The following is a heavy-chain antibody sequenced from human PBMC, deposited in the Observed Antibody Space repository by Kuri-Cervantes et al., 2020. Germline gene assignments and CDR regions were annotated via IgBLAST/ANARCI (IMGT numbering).Heavy chain of an antibody. CDR1: GYTFTSYG. D-gene: IGHD3-16*01. V-gene: IGHV1-2*02. CDR2: INPNSGGT. J-gene: IGHJ3*02. CDR3: AKVGGSHDAFDI. Sequence: ASVKVSCKASGYTFTSYGISWVRQAPGQGLEWMGWINPNSGGTNYAQKFQGRVTMTRDTSISTAYMELSRLRFDDTAVYYCAKVGGSHDAFDIWGQGTRVTVSS.